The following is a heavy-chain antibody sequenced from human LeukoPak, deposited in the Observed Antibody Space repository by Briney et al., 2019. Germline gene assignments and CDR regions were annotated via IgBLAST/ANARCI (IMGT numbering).Heavy chain of an antibody. J-gene: IGHJ4*02. CDR1: GGSFSGYY. D-gene: IGHD6-13*01. CDR3: ARRLWEQQLVE. Sequence: PSETLSLTCAVYGGSFSGYYWSWVRQPPGKGLEGVGEINHSGSTNYTPSLQLRVTISLDTSKNQFSLKLSSVTAADTAVYYCARRLWEQQLVEWGQGTLVTVSS. CDR2: INHSGST. V-gene: IGHV4-34*01.